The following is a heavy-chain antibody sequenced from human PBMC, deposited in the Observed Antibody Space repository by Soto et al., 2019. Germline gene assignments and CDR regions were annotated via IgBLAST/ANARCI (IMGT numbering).Heavy chain of an antibody. CDR1: GFTFSSYA. CDR3: ASGGYGYDCPSSFDY. CDR2: ISSNGGST. D-gene: IGHD5-18*01. Sequence: EVQLVESGGGLVQPGGSLRLSCAASGFTFSSYAMHWVRQAPGKGLEYVSAISSNGGSTYYANSVKGRFTISRDNSKNAVYLQMAGLSAEAMAVYYCASGGYGYDCPSSFDYWGQGTLVTVSS. J-gene: IGHJ4*02. V-gene: IGHV3-64*01.